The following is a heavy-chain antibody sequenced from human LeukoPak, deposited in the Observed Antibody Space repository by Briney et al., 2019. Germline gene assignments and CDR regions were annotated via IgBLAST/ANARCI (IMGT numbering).Heavy chain of an antibody. V-gene: IGHV3-48*03. Sequence: PGGSLRLSCAASGFTFSSYEMNWVRRAPGKGLEWVSYISSSGSSIYYADSVKGRFTISRENAKNSLYLQMNSLRAEDTAVYYCAKGYYYDSSGYYWNRGPADYWGQGTLVTVSS. CDR2: ISSSGSSI. CDR1: GFTFSSYE. D-gene: IGHD3-22*01. CDR3: AKGYYYDSSGYYWNRGPADY. J-gene: IGHJ4*02.